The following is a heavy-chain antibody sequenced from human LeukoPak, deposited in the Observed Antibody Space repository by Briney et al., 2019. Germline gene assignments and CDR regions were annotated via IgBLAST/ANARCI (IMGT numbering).Heavy chain of an antibody. V-gene: IGHV3-30*03. CDR2: ISYDGSNK. D-gene: IGHD2-2*01. Sequence: GRSLGLSCAASGFTFSSYGMHWVRQAPGKGLEWVAVISYDGSNKYYADSVKGRFTISRDNSKNTLYLQMNSLRAEDTAVYYCARDCSSTSCYRHYYYYYYGMDVWGQGTTVTVSS. J-gene: IGHJ6*02. CDR3: ARDCSSTSCYRHYYYYYYGMDV. CDR1: GFTFSSYG.